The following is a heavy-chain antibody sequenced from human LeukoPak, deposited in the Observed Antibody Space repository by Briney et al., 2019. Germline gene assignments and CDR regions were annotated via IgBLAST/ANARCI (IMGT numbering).Heavy chain of an antibody. V-gene: IGHV3-7*03. CDR1: GFTFSSYW. CDR3: ARAIIKGYCSSTSCLEFWFDP. Sequence: GGSLRLSCVASGFTFSSYWMSWVRQAPGKGLEWVANIKQDGSEKYYVDSVKGRFTISRDNAKNSLYLQMNSLRAEDTAVYYCARAIIKGYCSSTSCLEFWFDPWGQGTLVTVSS. CDR2: IKQDGSEK. J-gene: IGHJ5*02. D-gene: IGHD2-2*01.